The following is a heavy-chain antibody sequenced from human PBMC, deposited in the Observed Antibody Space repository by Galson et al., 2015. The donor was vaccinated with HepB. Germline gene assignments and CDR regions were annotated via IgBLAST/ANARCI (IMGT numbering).Heavy chain of an antibody. D-gene: IGHD4-23*01. CDR2: IWYDGSNK. CDR3: SKADVAGGGLHYGLDV. V-gene: IGHV3-33*06. CDR1: GFTFSSYA. J-gene: IGHJ6*02. Sequence: SLRLSCAASGFTFSSYAMHWVRQAPGKGLEWVAIIWYDGSNKYYADSVKGRFTISRDNFKNTLYLQMSSLRAEDTAVYYCSKADVAGGGLHYGLDVWGQGTTVTVSS.